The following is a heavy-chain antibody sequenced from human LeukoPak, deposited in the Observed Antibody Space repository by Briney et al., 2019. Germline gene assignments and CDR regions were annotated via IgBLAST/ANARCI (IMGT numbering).Heavy chain of an antibody. D-gene: IGHD6-13*01. V-gene: IGHV4-59*01. CDR3: ARGTYGSSWQLEHFDY. J-gene: IGHJ4*02. Sequence: PSETLSLTCTVSGASIDTYYWTWIRQPPGKGLEWIGYIYYSGSTNYNPSLKSRVTISVDTSKNQFSLKLSSLTAADTAVYYCARGTYGSSWQLEHFDYWGQGTLVTVSS. CDR1: GASIDTYY. CDR2: IYYSGST.